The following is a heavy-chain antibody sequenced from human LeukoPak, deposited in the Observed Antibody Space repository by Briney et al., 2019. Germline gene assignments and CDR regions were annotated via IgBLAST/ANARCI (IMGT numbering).Heavy chain of an antibody. V-gene: IGHV3-21*01. CDR2: ISSSSSYI. J-gene: IGHJ3*02. CDR1: GFTFSSYS. CDR3: ASLRGYSYGPDI. Sequence: GGPLRLSCAASGFTFSSYSMNWVRQAPGKGLEWVSSISSSSSYIYYADSVKGRFTISRDNAKNSLYLQMNSLRAEDTAVYYCASLRGYSYGPDIWGQGTMVTVSS. D-gene: IGHD5-18*01.